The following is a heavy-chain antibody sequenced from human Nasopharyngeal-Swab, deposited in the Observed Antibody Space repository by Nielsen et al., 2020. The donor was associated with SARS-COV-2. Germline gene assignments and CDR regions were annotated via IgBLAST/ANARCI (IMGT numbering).Heavy chain of an antibody. J-gene: IGHJ5*02. V-gene: IGHV3-11*04. D-gene: IGHD3-22*01. CDR1: GFTFSDYY. CDR3: ARGGYYDNWFDP. Sequence: GGSLRLSCAASGFTFSDYYMSWIRQAPGEGLEWVSYISSSSSTIYYADSVKGRFTISRDNAKNSLYLQMNSLRDEDTAVYYCARGGYYDNWFDPWGQGTLVTVSS. CDR2: ISSSSSTI.